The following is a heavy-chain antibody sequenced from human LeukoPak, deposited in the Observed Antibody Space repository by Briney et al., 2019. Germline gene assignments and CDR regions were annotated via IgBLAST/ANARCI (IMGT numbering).Heavy chain of an antibody. D-gene: IGHD3-16*01. CDR2: INSDGRST. CDR1: GFTFSNYW. J-gene: IGHJ4*02. CDR3: ARDLQRGGIDY. Sequence: GGSLRLSCAASGFTFSNYWMHWVRQAPGKGLVWVSRINSDGRSTNYADSVKGRFTISRDNSKNTLYLQMNSLRAEDTAVYYCARDLQRGGIDYWGQGTLVTVSS. V-gene: IGHV3-74*01.